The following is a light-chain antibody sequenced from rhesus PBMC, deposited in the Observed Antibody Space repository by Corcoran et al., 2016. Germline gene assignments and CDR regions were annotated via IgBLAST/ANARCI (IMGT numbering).Light chain of an antibody. CDR1: QNINTW. J-gene: IGKJ1*01. CDR2: QAS. Sequence: DIQMTQSPSSLSASVGDTVTITCRASQNINTWLAWYQQKPGKAPNLLIYQASTLQTGVPSRFSGRGSGTEFIHPISSLQSDDGGTYYCQQYKGRPRTFGQGTKVEIK. V-gene: IGKV1-22*01. CDR3: QQYKGRPRT.